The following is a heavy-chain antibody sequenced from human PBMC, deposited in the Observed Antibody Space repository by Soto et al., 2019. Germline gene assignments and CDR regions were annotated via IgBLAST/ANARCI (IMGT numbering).Heavy chain of an antibody. V-gene: IGHV4-59*01. CDR3: ARVVGGSFGF. J-gene: IGHJ3*01. D-gene: IGHD1-26*01. Sequence: QVQLQESGPGLVKPSETLSLTCTVSGGSISSYYWSWIRQPPGKGLEWIGDIYYSGSTNYNPSLKGWVHISGDTSQDQFSLKPRPVTAADTVLYFFARVVGGSFGFWGQGTMVTVSS. CDR1: GGSISSYY. CDR2: IYYSGST.